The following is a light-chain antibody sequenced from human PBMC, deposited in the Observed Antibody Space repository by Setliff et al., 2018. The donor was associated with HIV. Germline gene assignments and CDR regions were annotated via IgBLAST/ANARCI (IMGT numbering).Light chain of an antibody. Sequence: NFMLTQPHSVSESPGKTVTISCTRSSGSIASNYVQWFQQRPGSSPTTVIYENYQRPSGVPDRFSGSIDFSSNSASLTTSGLEAADESDYYCQSYDSSSQVFGGGTKVTVL. CDR2: ENY. CDR1: SGSIASNY. CDR3: QSYDSSSQV. V-gene: IGLV6-57*01. J-gene: IGLJ2*01.